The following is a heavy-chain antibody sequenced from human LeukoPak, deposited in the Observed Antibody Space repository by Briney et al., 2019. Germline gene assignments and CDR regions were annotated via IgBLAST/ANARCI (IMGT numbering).Heavy chain of an antibody. D-gene: IGHD6-19*01. CDR1: GYTFTSYY. CDR2: INPSGGST. V-gene: IGHV1-46*01. Sequence: ASVKVSCKASGYTFTSYYMHWVRQAPGQGLEWMVIINPSGGSTSYAQKFQGRVTMTRDTSTSTVYMELSSLRSEDTAVYYCARSEWLVRGWFDPWGQETLVTVSS. J-gene: IGHJ5*02. CDR3: ARSEWLVRGWFDP.